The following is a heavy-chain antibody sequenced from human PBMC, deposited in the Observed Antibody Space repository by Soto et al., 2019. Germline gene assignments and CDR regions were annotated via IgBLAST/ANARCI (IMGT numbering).Heavy chain of an antibody. Sequence: QGQLVQSGVEVKKPGASVKVACKASGYTFTNYAIIWVRQAPGRGLEWMGWVNTYNGNPNYAQIFQGRVTMTTDTSTGTAYMELRSLKSDDSAVYYCARDSQYSTDWQRFDSWGQGTLVTVSS. D-gene: IGHD6-6*01. V-gene: IGHV1-18*01. CDR3: ARDSQYSTDWQRFDS. J-gene: IGHJ4*02. CDR2: VNTYNGNP. CDR1: GYTFTNYA.